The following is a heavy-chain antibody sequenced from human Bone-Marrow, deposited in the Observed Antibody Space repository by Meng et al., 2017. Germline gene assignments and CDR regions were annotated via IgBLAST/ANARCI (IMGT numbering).Heavy chain of an antibody. CDR1: GFTFSSYA. J-gene: IGHJ3*02. D-gene: IGHD3-3*01. Sequence: GEAPKIPCAASGFTFSSYAMSWVRQAPGKGLEWVSAISGSGGSTYYADSVKGRFTISRDNSKNTLYLQMNSLRAEDTAVYYCAKDHGYYDFWSGYYGDAFDIWGQGTMVTVSS. CDR2: ISGSGGST. CDR3: AKDHGYYDFWSGYYGDAFDI. V-gene: IGHV3-23*01.